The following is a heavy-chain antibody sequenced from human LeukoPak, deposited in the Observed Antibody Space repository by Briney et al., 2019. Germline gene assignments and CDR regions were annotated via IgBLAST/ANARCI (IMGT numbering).Heavy chain of an antibody. V-gene: IGHV1-69*13. CDR3: AIPVSSRAFDI. CDR1: GGTFSSYA. J-gene: IGHJ3*02. D-gene: IGHD2-15*01. CDR2: IIPIFGTA. Sequence: ASVKVSCKASGGTFSSYAISWVRQAPGQGLEWMGGIIPIFGTANYAQKFQGRVTITADESTSTAYMELSSLRSEDTAVYYCAIPVSSRAFDIWGQGTMVTVSS.